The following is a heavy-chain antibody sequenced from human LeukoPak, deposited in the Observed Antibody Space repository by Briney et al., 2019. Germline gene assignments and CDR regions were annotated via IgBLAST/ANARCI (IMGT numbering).Heavy chain of an antibody. Sequence: PGGSLRLSCAASGFSFISYSMNWVRQAPGKGLEWISYISSSSSTTHYADSVKGRFTISRDNAKNSLYLQMNSLRAEDTAVYYCENGGVQHWGQGTLVTVSS. CDR1: GFSFISYS. J-gene: IGHJ1*01. D-gene: IGHD2-8*01. CDR3: ENGGVQH. CDR2: ISSSSSTT. V-gene: IGHV3-48*01.